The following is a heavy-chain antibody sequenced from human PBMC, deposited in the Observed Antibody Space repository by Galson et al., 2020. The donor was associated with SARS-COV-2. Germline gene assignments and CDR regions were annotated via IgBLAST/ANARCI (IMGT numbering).Heavy chain of an antibody. CDR3: GSGSYWQKIDY. D-gene: IGHD3-10*01. Sequence: GGSLRLSCAASGFTFSSYAMHWVRQAPGKGLEWVAVISYDGSNKYYADSVKGRFTISRDNSKNTLYLQMNSLRAEDTAVYYCGSGSYWQKIDYWGQGTLVTGSS. CDR2: ISYDGSNK. V-gene: IGHV3-30*04. J-gene: IGHJ4*02. CDR1: GFTFSSYA.